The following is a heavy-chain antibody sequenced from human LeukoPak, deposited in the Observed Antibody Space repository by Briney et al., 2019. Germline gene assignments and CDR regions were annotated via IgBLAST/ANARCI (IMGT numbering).Heavy chain of an antibody. CDR1: GGSISSSSYY. J-gene: IGHJ3*02. V-gene: IGHV4-39*01. CDR3: ARHLAAIVEEAFDI. CDR2: IYYSGST. D-gene: IGHD3-22*01. Sequence: PSETLSLTCTVSGGSISSSSYYWGWIRQPPGKGLEWIGSIYYSGSTYYNPSLKSRVTISVDTSKNQFSLKLSSATAADTAVYYCARHLAAIVEEAFDIWCQGTMVTVSS.